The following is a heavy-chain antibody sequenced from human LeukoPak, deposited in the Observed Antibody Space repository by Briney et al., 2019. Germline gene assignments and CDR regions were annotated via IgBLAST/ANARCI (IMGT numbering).Heavy chain of an antibody. V-gene: IGHV3-23*01. J-gene: IGHJ4*02. CDR3: ARDSWGPDY. CDR2: ISGSGGST. D-gene: IGHD3-16*01. Sequence: GGSLRLSCAASGFTFSSYAMSWVRQAPGKGLEWVSAISGSGGSTYYADSVKGRFTISRDNSKNTLYLQMNSLRVEDTAIYYCARDSWGPDYWGQGTLVTVSS. CDR1: GFTFSSYA.